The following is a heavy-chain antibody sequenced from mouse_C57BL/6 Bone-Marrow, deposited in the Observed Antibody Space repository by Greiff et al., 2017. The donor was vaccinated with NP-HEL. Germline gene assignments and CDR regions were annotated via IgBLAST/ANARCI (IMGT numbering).Heavy chain of an antibody. D-gene: IGHD1-1*01. CDR2: ISSGGDYI. CDR3: TRDRDYYGSSSFDY. J-gene: IGHJ2*01. V-gene: IGHV5-9-1*02. Sequence: EVQVVESGEGLVKPGGSLKLSCAASGFTFSSYAMSWVRQTPEKRLEWVAYISSGGDYIYYADTVKGRFTISRDNARNTLYLQMSSLKSEDTAMYYCTRDRDYYGSSSFDYWGQGTTLTVSS. CDR1: GFTFSSYA.